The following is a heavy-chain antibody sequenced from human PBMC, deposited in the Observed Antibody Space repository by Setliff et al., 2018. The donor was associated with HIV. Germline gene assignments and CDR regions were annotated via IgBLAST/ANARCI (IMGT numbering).Heavy chain of an antibody. Sequence: ASVKVSCKASGYSFSEYYTHWVRQAPGQGLEWMGWINPNSGGTNYAQKFQGRVTMTRDTSISTAYMELSRLRSDDTAVYYCARTLPQYTNLFDYWGQGTLVTVSS. J-gene: IGHJ4*02. CDR1: GYSFSEYY. CDR3: ARTLPQYTNLFDY. V-gene: IGHV1-2*02. CDR2: INPNSGGT. D-gene: IGHD5-18*01.